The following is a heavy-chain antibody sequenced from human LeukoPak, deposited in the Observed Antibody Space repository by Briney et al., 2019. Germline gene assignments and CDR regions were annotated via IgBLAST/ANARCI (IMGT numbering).Heavy chain of an antibody. CDR1: GYTFTGYY. D-gene: IGHD6-19*01. CDR3: ARDLTGSSGWYDY. Sequence: ASVKVSCKASGYTFTGYYMHWVRQAPGQGLEWMGWINPNSGGTNYAQKFQGWVTMTRDTSISTAYMELSRLRSDDTAVYYCARDLTGSSGWYDYWGQGTLVTVSS. J-gene: IGHJ4*02. V-gene: IGHV1-2*04. CDR2: INPNSGGT.